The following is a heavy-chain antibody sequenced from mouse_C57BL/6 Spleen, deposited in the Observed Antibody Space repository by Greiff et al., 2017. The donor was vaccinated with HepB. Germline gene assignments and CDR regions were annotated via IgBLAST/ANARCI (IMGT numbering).Heavy chain of an antibody. CDR2: IYPRSGNT. V-gene: IGHV1-81*01. J-gene: IGHJ4*01. Sequence: VKLVESGAELARPGASVKLSCKASGYTFTSYGISWVKQRTGQGLEWIGEIYPRSGNTYYNEKFKGKATLTADKSSSTAYMELRSLTSEDSAVYFCARYYDYDRRAMDYWGQGTSVTVSS. CDR3: ARYYDYDRRAMDY. D-gene: IGHD2-4*01. CDR1: GYTFTSYG.